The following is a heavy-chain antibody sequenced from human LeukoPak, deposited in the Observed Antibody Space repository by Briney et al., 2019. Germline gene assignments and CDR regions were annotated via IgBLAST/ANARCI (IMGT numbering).Heavy chain of an antibody. J-gene: IGHJ4*02. CDR1: GGTFSIYA. V-gene: IGHV1-69*17. Sequence: SVKVSCTASGGTFSIYAISWVRQAPGQGLEWMGRIIPIFGIANYAQKFQGRVTITADKSTSTAYMELSSLRSEDTAVYYCARGGPMATMSYFDYWGQGTLVTVSS. CDR2: IIPIFGIA. D-gene: IGHD5-24*01. CDR3: ARGGPMATMSYFDY.